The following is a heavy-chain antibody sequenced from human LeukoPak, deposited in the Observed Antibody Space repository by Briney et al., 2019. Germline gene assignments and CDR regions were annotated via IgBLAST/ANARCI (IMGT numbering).Heavy chain of an antibody. CDR3: ARDSNFWSCQFPRWFDY. D-gene: IGHD3-3*01. V-gene: IGHV3-48*01. CDR2: ISSSSSTI. J-gene: IGHJ4*02. CDR1: GFTFSSYS. Sequence: GGSLRLSCAASGFTFSSYSMNWVRQAPGKGLEWVSYISSSSSTIYYADSVKGRFTISRDNAKNSLYLQMNSLRAEDTAVYYCARDSNFWSCQFPRWFDYWAQGTLVTVSS.